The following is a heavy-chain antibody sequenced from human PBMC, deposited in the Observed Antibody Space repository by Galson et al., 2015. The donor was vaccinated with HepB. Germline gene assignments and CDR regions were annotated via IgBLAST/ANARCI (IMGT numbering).Heavy chain of an antibody. Sequence: SLRLSCAASGLSFSSYAMGWVRQAPGKGLEWVAVIWFDGSDGYYADSVKGRFTISRDNSKNTLYLQMNSLRVEDTAVYFCARRYSGYFDLWGRGTLVTVSS. J-gene: IGHJ4*02. D-gene: IGHD1-26*01. CDR1: GLSFSSYA. V-gene: IGHV3-33*01. CDR2: IWFDGSDG. CDR3: ARRYSGYFDL.